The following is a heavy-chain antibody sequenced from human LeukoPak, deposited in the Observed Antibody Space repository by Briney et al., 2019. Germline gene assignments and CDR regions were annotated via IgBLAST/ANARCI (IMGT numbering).Heavy chain of an antibody. CDR1: GGTFSSYA. CDR3: ARDNDY. CDR2: VIPILGIP. J-gene: IGHJ4*02. V-gene: IGHV1-69*04. Sequence: SVKVSCKASGGTFSSYAFTWVRQAPGQGLEWMGRVIPILGIPNYAQRFQGRVTMTTDTSTSTAYMELRSLRSDDTAVYYCARDNDYWGQGTLVTVSS.